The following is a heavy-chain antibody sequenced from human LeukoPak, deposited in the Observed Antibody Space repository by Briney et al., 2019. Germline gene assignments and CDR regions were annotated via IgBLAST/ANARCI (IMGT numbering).Heavy chain of an antibody. CDR3: ARVVRFGESYYYYYYMDV. D-gene: IGHD3-10*01. CDR2: IYYSGST. CDR1: GGSISSSSYY. Sequence: SETLSLTCTVSGGSISSSSYYWGWIRQPPGKGLEWIGSIYYSGSTYYNPSLKSRVTISVDTSKNQFSLKLSSVTAADTAVYYCARVVRFGESYYYYYYMDVWGKGTTVTVSS. V-gene: IGHV4-39*07. J-gene: IGHJ6*03.